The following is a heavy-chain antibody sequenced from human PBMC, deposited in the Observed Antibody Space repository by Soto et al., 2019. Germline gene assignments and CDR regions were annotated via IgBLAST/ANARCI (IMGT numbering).Heavy chain of an antibody. CDR2: INTDGTVA. CDR1: GLTFRSYW. CDR3: VKAMQLWRLHS. V-gene: IGHV3-74*03. D-gene: IGHD2-2*01. J-gene: IGHJ4*02. Sequence: EVQLVESGGGLVQPGESLRLSCAASGLTFRSYWMHWVRQAPGKGLIWVSRINTDGTVAMYVDSVMGRFTISRDNAKNALYLHMNSLRAEDTAVYSSVKAMQLWRLHSWRQGTLVSVAS.